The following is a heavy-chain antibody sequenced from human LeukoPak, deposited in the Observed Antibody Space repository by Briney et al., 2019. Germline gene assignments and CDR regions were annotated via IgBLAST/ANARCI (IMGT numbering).Heavy chain of an antibody. CDR3: ARAHYYGSTIYYYYMDV. J-gene: IGHJ6*03. Sequence: ASVKVSCQASGYTFTSYDIDWVRQATGQGLEWMGWMDPNSGNTGYAQKFQGRVTMTRNTSISTAYMELSSLRSEDTAVYYCARAHYYGSTIYYYYMDVWGKGTTVTVSS. D-gene: IGHD3-10*01. CDR1: GYTFTSYD. CDR2: MDPNSGNT. V-gene: IGHV1-8*02.